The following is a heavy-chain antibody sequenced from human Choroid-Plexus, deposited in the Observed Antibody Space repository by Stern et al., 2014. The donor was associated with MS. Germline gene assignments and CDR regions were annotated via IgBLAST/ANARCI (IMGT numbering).Heavy chain of an antibody. CDR1: GFTSGSCP. D-gene: IGHD2/OR15-2a*01. Sequence: QLVQSGGGVVHPGRPLRLSCVASGFTSGSCPIPWVRQAPGKGLEGVAGVSYDGSNKYYADSVKGRFTISRDNSQNTLYMQMSSLRPEDTAVYYCAKDRQYLTYFFDHWGQGSLVTVSS. J-gene: IGHJ5*02. CDR2: VSYDGSNK. V-gene: IGHV3-30*18. CDR3: AKDRQYLTYFFDH.